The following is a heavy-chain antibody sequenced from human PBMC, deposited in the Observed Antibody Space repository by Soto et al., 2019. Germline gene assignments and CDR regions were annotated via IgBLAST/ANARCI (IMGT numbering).Heavy chain of an antibody. V-gene: IGHV5-51*01. J-gene: IGHJ5*02. D-gene: IGHD3-10*01. CDR2: IYPGDSDT. CDR1: GYSFTSYW. Sequence: LGESLKISCKGSGYSFTSYWIGWVRQMPGKGLEWMGIIYPGDSDTRYSPSFQGQVTISADKSISTAYLQWSSLKASDTAMYYCARFAKVLWFGDHRTHNWFDPWGQGTLVTVSS. CDR3: ARFAKVLWFGDHRTHNWFDP.